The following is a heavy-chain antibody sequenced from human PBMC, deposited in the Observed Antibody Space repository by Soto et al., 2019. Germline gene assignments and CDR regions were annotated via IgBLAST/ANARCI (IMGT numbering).Heavy chain of an antibody. V-gene: IGHV4-59*01. J-gene: IGHJ3*02. Sequence: SETLSLTCTVSGGSISTYYWSWIRQPPGKGLEWIGYIYYSGSTTYNPSLRSRVTISVDTSKNQFSLKLSSVTAADTAVFYCARDGDYDILTGWSGAFDIWGQGTMVTVSS. CDR3: ARDGDYDILTGWSGAFDI. D-gene: IGHD3-9*01. CDR2: IYYSGST. CDR1: GGSISTYY.